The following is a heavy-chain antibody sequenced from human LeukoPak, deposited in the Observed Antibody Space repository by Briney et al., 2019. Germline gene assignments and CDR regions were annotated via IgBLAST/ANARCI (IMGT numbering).Heavy chain of an antibody. CDR3: ARETGGNWNRIDY. CDR2: IYSGGST. CDR1: GFTVSSNY. V-gene: IGHV3-53*01. Sequence: GGSLRLSCAASGFTVSSNYMSWVRQAPGKGLEWVSVIYSGGSTYYADSVKGRFTISRDNSKNTLYLQMNSLGAEDTAVYYCARETGGNWNRIDYWGQGTLVTVSS. D-gene: IGHD1/OR15-1a*01. J-gene: IGHJ4*02.